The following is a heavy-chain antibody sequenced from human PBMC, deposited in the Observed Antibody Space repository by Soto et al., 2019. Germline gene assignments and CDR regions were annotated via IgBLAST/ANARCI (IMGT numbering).Heavy chain of an antibody. Sequence: QLQLQESGSGLVKPSQTLSLTCAVSGGSISSGGYSWSWIRQPPGKGLEWIGYNYHSGSTYYNPSLKSRVTMSVIRSKNQFTTKLSSVTAADTAVYYCARGTVFNWYFDLWGLGTLVTVSS. CDR3: ARGTVFNWYFDL. D-gene: IGHD3-10*01. CDR2: NYHSGST. V-gene: IGHV4-30-2*01. J-gene: IGHJ2*01. CDR1: GGSISSGGYS.